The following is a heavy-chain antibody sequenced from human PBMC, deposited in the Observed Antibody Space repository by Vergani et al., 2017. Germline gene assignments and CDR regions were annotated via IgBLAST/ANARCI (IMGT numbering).Heavy chain of an antibody. J-gene: IGHJ4*02. D-gene: IGHD3-16*01. CDR2: VKTKTDGGTT. Sequence: EVQLVESGGGLVKPGGSLRLSCAASGFTFSNAWMSWVRQAPGKGLEWVGRVKTKTDGGTTDYAAPVKGRFTNSRHDSKNTLYLQMNSLKTEDTAVYYVITAKRGWGVWYWGQGTLAIVSS. CDR3: ITAKRGWGVWY. V-gene: IGHV3-15*01. CDR1: GFTFSNAW.